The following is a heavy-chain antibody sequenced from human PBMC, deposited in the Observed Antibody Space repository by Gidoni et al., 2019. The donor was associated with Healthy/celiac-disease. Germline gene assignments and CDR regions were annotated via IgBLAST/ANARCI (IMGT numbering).Heavy chain of an antibody. CDR3: AKWGILTGYD. CDR2: ISYDGSNK. CDR1: GFTFSSYG. Sequence: QVQLVESGGGVAQPGRSLRPSCAASGFTFSSYGLHWFRQAPGKGLEWVAVISYDGSNKYYADSVKGRFTISRDNSKNTLYLQMNSLRAEDTAVYYCAKWGILTGYDWGQGTLVTVSS. D-gene: IGHD3-9*01. V-gene: IGHV3-30*18. J-gene: IGHJ4*02.